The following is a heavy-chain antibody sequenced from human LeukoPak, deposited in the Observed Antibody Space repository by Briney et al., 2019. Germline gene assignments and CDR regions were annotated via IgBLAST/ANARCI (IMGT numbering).Heavy chain of an antibody. CDR2: YPGDSGP. V-gene: IGHV5-51*01. CDR3: GMSGDRVPLQDDVFDV. Sequence: GGSLKISCKVSGYSFTGYCIGWVRQMPGKGLEWMGIYPGDSGPTYSPSFQGQVTISVDKSINTAYLQWSSLQASDTAMYYCGMSGDRVPLQDDVFDVWGQGTMVTVST. CDR1: GYSFTGYC. D-gene: IGHD1-26*01. J-gene: IGHJ3*01.